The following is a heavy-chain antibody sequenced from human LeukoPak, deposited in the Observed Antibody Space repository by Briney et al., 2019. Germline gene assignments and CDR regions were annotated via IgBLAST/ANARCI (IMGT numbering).Heavy chain of an antibody. CDR1: GYTFTSYD. D-gene: IGHD1-26*01. CDR3: VFSVPWAAKGPGAFDI. V-gene: IGHV1-8*01. CDR2: MNPNSGNT. J-gene: IGHJ3*02. Sequence: GASVKVSCKASGYTFTSYDINWVRQATGQGLEWMGWMNPNSGNTGYAQKLQGRVTMTTDTSTSTAYMELRSLRSDDTAVYYCVFSVPWAAKGPGAFDIWGQGTMVTVSS.